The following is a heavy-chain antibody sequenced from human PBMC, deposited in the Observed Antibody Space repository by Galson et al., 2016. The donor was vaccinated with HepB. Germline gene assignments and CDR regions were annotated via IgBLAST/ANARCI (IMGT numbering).Heavy chain of an antibody. V-gene: IGHV3-74*01. CDR3: ARDAPVAVTAFDI. J-gene: IGHJ3*02. D-gene: IGHD6-19*01. Sequence: SLRLSCAASGFTFSNYWMHWVRQAPGKGLVWVSRINSDGSSISYGDSVKGRFTISRDNAKNTLYMQMNSLRAEDTAVYYCARDAPVAVTAFDIWGQGTMVTVSS. CDR2: INSDGSSI. CDR1: GFTFSNYW.